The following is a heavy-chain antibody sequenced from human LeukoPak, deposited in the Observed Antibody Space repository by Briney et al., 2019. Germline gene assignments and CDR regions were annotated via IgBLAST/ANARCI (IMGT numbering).Heavy chain of an antibody. CDR1: GGSISSSTHY. Sequence: KPSETLSLTCTVSGGSISSSTHYWGWIRQAPGKRLECIGTIYYSRSSYYNPSLKSRVTMSVDTSKNQFSLRLSSVTAADTAVYYCARLPAITTYYYYYMDVWDKGTMVTVSS. CDR2: IYYSRSS. J-gene: IGHJ6*03. D-gene: IGHD3-16*01. CDR3: ARLPAITTYYYYYMDV. V-gene: IGHV4-39*01.